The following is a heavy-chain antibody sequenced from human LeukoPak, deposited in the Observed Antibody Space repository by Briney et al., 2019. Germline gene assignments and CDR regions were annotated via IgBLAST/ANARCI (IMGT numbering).Heavy chain of an antibody. V-gene: IGHV3-23*01. CDR1: GFTFYMYA. CDR3: AKTFCSSPSCYSPDY. CDR2: ISVSGDTT. D-gene: IGHD2-2*01. Sequence: GSLRLSCQVPGFTFYMYAMSWVRQAPGKGLEWVSFISVSGDTTYYADSVKGRFTISRDNSKNTLYLQMNSLRAEDTAVYYCAKTFCSSPSCYSPDYWGQGTLVTVSS. J-gene: IGHJ4*02.